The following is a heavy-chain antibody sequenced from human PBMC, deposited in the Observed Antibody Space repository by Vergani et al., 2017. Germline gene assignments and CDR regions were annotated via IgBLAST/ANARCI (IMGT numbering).Heavy chain of an antibody. V-gene: IGHV3-48*04. Sequence: EVQLVESGGGLVQPGGSLRLSCAASGFTFSSYSMNWVRQAPGKGLEWVSYISSSSSTIYYADSVKGRFTISRDNAKNSLYLQLNSLRAEDTAVYYCTRDRCSGGSCYDDYWGQGTLVTVSS. CDR2: ISSSSSTI. CDR3: TRDRCSGGSCYDDY. CDR1: GFTFSSYS. J-gene: IGHJ4*02. D-gene: IGHD2-15*01.